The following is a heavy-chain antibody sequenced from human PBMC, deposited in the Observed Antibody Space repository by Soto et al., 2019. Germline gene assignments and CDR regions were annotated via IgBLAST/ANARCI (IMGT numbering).Heavy chain of an antibody. D-gene: IGHD6-25*01. V-gene: IGHV1-46*01. CDR1: VFTFTYYY. CDR3: ARTTIPAASPFQH. CDR2: INPSGGDT. J-gene: IGHJ1*01. Sequence: XSVKVSCKGSVFTFTYYYMHWVRQAPGQGLEWMGVINPSGGDTTYAHAFQGRVTMTRDTSTSTLYMELSNLRSADTAVYFCARTTIPAASPFQHWGQGTLVTVSS.